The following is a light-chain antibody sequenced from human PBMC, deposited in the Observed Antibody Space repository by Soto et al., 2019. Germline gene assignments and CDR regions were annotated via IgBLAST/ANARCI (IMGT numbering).Light chain of an antibody. CDR3: SSYTNKDTLL. CDR2: DVT. J-gene: IGLJ3*02. V-gene: IGLV2-14*03. Sequence: QSVLTQPASVSGSPEQSITISCTGTSSDVGGYDHVSWYQQHPGKAPKLIIYDVTVRPSGISPRFSGSKSDNTASLAVSGLQPEDEADYYCSSYTNKDTLLFGGGTKLTVL. CDR1: SSDVGGYDH.